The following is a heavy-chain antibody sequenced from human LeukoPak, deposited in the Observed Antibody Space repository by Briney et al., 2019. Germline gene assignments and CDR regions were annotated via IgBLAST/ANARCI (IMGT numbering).Heavy chain of an antibody. D-gene: IGHD3-10*01. CDR1: GFTFTNYA. V-gene: IGHV3-23*01. Sequence: GGSLRLSCAASGFTFTNYALSWVRHAPGKGLEWVSAINDGGGTTSYADSVKGRFTISRDNSKNTLYLQMNSLRAEDTAVYYCAKYRYGSGSFYTSPFDYWGQGTLVTVSS. J-gene: IGHJ4*02. CDR3: AKYRYGSGSFYTSPFDY. CDR2: INDGGGTT.